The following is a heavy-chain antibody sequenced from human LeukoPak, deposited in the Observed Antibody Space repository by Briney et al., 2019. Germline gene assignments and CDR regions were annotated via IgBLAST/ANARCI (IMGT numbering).Heavy chain of an antibody. CDR1: EFTFSNYV. CDR2: VRGSNGYM. J-gene: IGHJ4*02. V-gene: IGHV3-21*01. Sequence: PGGSLRLSCAASEFTFSNYVMNWVRQAPGKGLEWVSSVRGSNGYMYYADSVKGRFTISRDNAKNSLYLQMSSLRAEDTAVYYCARDLKEYYFDCWGQGTLVTVSS. CDR3: ARDLKEYYFDC.